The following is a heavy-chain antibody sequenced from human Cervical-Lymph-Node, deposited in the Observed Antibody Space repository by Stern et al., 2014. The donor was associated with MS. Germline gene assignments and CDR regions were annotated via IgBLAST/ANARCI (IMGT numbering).Heavy chain of an antibody. CDR1: GYTLTELS. Sequence: VQLVESGAEVKKPGASVKVSCKVSGYTLTELSMHWVRQAPGKGLEWMGGFDPEDGETIYAQKFQGRVTMTEDTSTDTAYMELSSLRSEDPAVYYCATDRDDFRSGYSAPTKGYGLDVWGQGTTVTVTS. V-gene: IGHV1-24*01. CDR2: FDPEDGET. CDR3: ATDRDDFRSGYSAPTKGYGLDV. J-gene: IGHJ6*02. D-gene: IGHD3-3*01.